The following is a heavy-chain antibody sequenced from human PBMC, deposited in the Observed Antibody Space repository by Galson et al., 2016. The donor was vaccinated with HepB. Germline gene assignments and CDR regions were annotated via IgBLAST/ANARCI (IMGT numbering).Heavy chain of an antibody. J-gene: IGHJ6*03. CDR2: IGRGGDT. CDR3: ATGIVVAGKMYYHYMDV. CDR1: GFTLRNYP. D-gene: IGHD6-19*01. Sequence: SLRLSCAASGFTLRNYPMSWVRQAPGKGLEWVSAIGRGGDTYYSGSVEGRFTISRENAKNSLYLEMNSLRAGDTAVYYCATGIVVAGKMYYHYMDVWGKGTSVTVSS. V-gene: IGHV3-13*01.